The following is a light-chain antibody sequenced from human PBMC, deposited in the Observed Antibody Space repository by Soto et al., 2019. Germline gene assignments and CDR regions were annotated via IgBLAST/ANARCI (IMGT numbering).Light chain of an antibody. J-gene: IGKJ1*01. CDR3: QQYNSYSPWA. V-gene: IGKV1-5*01. CDR1: QSISIY. CDR2: DAS. Sequence: DIQLTQSPSSLSASVGDRVTITCRASQSISIYLNWYQQKPGKAPKLLIYDASSLESGVPSRFSGSGSGTEFTLTISSLQPDDFATYYCQQYNSYSPWAFGQGTKVEIK.